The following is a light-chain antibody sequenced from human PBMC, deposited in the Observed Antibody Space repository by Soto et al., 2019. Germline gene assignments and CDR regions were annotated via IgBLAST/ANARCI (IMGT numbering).Light chain of an antibody. CDR1: QNIGTH. CDR2: AAS. J-gene: IGKJ4*01. Sequence: DVQMTQSPSSLSASVGDRVTISCRSSQNIGTHLNWYQHKPGRAPKLLIYAASTLQSEVPSRFSGSGSGTDSTHTISGLQPQDCATYSCQKSHSAPLTFGGGPKVEIK. CDR3: QKSHSAPLT. V-gene: IGKV1-39*01.